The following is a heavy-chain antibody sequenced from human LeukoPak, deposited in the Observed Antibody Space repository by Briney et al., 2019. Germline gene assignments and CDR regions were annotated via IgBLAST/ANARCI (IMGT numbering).Heavy chain of an antibody. CDR3: ARSAPRLFDY. Sequence: SETLSLTCTVSGGSISSSSYYWGWIRQPPGKRLEWIGSIYYSGSTYYNPSLKSRVTISVDTSKNQFSLKLSSVTAADTAVYYCARSAPRLFDYWGQGTLVTVSS. CDR1: GGSISSSSYY. V-gene: IGHV4-39*07. CDR2: IYYSGST. J-gene: IGHJ4*02.